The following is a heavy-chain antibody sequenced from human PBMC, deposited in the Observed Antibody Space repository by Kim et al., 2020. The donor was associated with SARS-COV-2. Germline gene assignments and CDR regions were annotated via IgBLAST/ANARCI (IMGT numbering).Heavy chain of an antibody. CDR2: IYPGDSDT. CDR3: AGHPLEGSVYYPGIHGMDV. Sequence: VESLKISCKGSGYSFTSYWIGWVRQMPGKGLEWMGIIYPGDSDTRYSPSFQGQVTISADKSISTAYLQWSSLKASYTAIYYCAGHPLEGSVYYPGIHGMDVWGQGTTVTVSS. V-gene: IGHV5-51*01. J-gene: IGHJ6*02. D-gene: IGHD3-3*01. CDR1: GYSFTSYW.